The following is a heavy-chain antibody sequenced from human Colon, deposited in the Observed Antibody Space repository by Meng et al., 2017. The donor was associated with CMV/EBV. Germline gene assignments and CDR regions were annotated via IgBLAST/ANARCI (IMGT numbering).Heavy chain of an antibody. V-gene: IGHV1-69*04. CDR1: GYTFTNYG. D-gene: IGHD2-21*02. CDR2: VIPVLGVA. CDR3: ARDMGIVIPTAIGTSDI. Sequence: SVKVSCKASGYTFTNYGITWVRQASGQGLEWMGRVIPVLGVANYAQKFQGRLTITADKSTGTAYMDLSSLKSEDTAVYYCARDMGIVIPTAIGTSDIWGQGTKV. J-gene: IGHJ3*02.